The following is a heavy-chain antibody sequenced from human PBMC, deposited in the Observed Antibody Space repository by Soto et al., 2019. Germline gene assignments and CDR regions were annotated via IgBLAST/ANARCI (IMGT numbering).Heavy chain of an antibody. J-gene: IGHJ4*02. V-gene: IGHV1-8*01. D-gene: IGHD2-15*01. CDR1: GYTFTSCY. CDR2: VNPNNGYT. CDR3: ARGVQGGVDY. Sequence: QVQLVQSGAEVKKPGASVKVSCKASGYTFTSCYINWVRQVTGQGLEWMGWVNPNNGYTAYAQNFQGRVTMTKNTSITTAYMELNSLRSEDTAVYYCARGVQGGVDYWGQGTLVTVSS.